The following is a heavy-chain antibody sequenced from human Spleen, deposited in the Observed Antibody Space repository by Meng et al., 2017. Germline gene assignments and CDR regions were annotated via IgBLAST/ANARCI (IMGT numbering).Heavy chain of an antibody. CDR2: INHSGST. J-gene: IGHJ4*02. V-gene: IGHV4-34*01. CDR3: RLAYCMGDCVDY. CDR1: GGSFSAYD. Sequence: QVQVQQWGAGLLKPPETLSLTCAFYGGSFSAYDWSWNRQPPGKGLEWLGQINHSGSTNDNPSLKSRVTISIDTSRNQLPLKLSSVTAADTAVYYCRLAYCMGDCVDYWGQGTLVTVSS. D-gene: IGHD2-21*01.